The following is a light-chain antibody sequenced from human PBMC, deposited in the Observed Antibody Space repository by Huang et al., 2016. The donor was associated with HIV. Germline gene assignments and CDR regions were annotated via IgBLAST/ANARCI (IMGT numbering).Light chain of an antibody. CDR3: QQYYSTPLT. CDR1: QSILYSSNNKNY. CDR2: WAS. V-gene: IGKV4-1*01. Sequence: DIVMNQSPDSLAVSLGERAPINCKSSQSILYSSNNKNYLAWYQQKPGQPPKLLIYWASTREAGVPDRCSGSGSGTDFTLTISSLQAEDVAVYYCQQYYSTPLTFGGGTKVEIK. J-gene: IGKJ4*01.